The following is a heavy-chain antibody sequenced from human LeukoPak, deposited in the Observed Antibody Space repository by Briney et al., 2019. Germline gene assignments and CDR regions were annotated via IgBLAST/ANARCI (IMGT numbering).Heavy chain of an antibody. V-gene: IGHV3-21*04. CDR1: GFTFSSCS. J-gene: IGHJ4*02. Sequence: GGSLRLSCAASGFTFSSCSMNWVRQAPGKGLEWVSSISTSSTYIYYADSVKGRFTISRDNAKNSPYLQMNSLSAEDTAIYYCSKGQELDDGVLESWGRGTLVTVSS. CDR2: ISTSSTYI. D-gene: IGHD1-1*01. CDR3: SKGQELDDGVLES.